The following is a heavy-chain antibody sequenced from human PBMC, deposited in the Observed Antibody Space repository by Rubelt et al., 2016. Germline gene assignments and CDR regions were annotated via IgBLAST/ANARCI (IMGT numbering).Heavy chain of an antibody. CDR3: ARSSQYYDKLTGVLNAFEI. J-gene: IGHJ3*02. CDR2: VHYTGST. CDR1: GGSISDYH. V-gene: IGHV4-59*01. Sequence: QVKLQESGPGLVKPSETLSLTCTVSGGSISDYHWRWIRQPPGKGLEWIGYVHYTGSTNYNPSLESRVVISVDTSKNQFSPGLSPVTAADTAIYYLARSSQYYDKLTGVLNAFEIWGRGTMVTVSS. D-gene: IGHD3-9*01.